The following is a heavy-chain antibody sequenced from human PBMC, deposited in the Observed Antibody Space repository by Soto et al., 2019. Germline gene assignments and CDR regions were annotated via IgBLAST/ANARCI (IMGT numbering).Heavy chain of an antibody. CDR2: MYYRGST. D-gene: IGHD6-19*01. CDR3: VRQDGYSSGLRAFDI. CDR1: GGSISSSSHY. J-gene: IGHJ3*02. Sequence: QLQLQESGPGLVQPSETLSLTCTVSGGSISSSSHYWGWIRQPPGKGLEWIGSMYYRGSTYYTPSLKSRVTISADTAKNQFFLKMNSVTAADTAVYYCVRQDGYSSGLRAFDIWGQGTGVTVS. V-gene: IGHV4-39*01.